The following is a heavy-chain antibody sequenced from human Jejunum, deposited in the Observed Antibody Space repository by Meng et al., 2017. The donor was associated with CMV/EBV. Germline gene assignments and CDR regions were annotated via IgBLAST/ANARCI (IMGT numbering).Heavy chain of an antibody. V-gene: IGHV3-9*01. CDR3: ARAPTGDCRRTSCYFALDF. D-gene: IGHD2-2*01. Sequence: EDYAMHWVRPATGKGLEWVSGISWTSGSRGYADSVKGRFTISRDNAKNSLYLQMNSLKPDDTALYYCARAPTGDCRRTSCYFALDFWGQGTLVTVSS. CDR2: ISWTSGSR. CDR1: EDYA. J-gene: IGHJ4*02.